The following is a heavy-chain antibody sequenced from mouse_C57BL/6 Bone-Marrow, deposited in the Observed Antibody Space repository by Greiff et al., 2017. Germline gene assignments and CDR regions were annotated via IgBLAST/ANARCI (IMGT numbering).Heavy chain of an antibody. D-gene: IGHD2-5*01. CDR2: IYPGSGST. CDR3: ARPYYSNYWYFDV. V-gene: IGHV1-55*01. CDR1: GYTFTSYW. Sequence: VQLQQPGAELVKPGASVKMSCKASGYTFTSYWITWVKQRPGQGLEWIGDIYPGSGSTNYNEKFKSKGTLTVDTSSSTAYMQLRSLTSEDSAVYYCARPYYSNYWYFDVWGTGTTVTVSS. J-gene: IGHJ1*03.